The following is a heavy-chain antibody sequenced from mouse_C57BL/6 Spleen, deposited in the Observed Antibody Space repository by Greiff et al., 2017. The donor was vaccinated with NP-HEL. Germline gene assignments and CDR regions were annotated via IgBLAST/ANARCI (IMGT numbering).Heavy chain of an antibody. CDR3: ARSYVDYAMDY. D-gene: IGHD1-1*01. Sequence: VQLQQSGPELVKPGASVKLSCKASGYTFTSYDINWVKQRPGQGLEWIGWIYPRDGSTKYNEKFKGKATLTVDTSSSTAYMELHSLTSEDAAVYFCARSYVDYAMDYWGQGTSVTVSS. J-gene: IGHJ4*01. V-gene: IGHV1-85*01. CDR2: IYPRDGST. CDR1: GYTFTSYD.